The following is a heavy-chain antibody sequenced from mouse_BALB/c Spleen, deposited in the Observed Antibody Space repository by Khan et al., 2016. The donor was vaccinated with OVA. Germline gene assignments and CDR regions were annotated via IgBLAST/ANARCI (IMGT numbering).Heavy chain of an antibody. V-gene: IGHV3-1*02. Sequence: VQLKESGPGLVKPSQSLSLTCTVTGYSITSGYGWNWIRQFPGNKLEWMGYIRYSGSTNYNPSLKSRISITRDTSKNQCFLQLNSVTTEDTATYYCARTARIKYWGQGTTLTVSS. CDR2: IRYSGST. D-gene: IGHD1-2*01. CDR1: GYSITSGYG. CDR3: ARTARIKY. J-gene: IGHJ2*01.